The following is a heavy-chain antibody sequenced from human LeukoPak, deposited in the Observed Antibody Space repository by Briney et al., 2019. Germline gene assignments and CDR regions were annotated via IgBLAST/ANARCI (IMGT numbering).Heavy chain of an antibody. V-gene: IGHV3-74*01. CDR3: ARDLNCGGDCYPLYGMDV. Sequence: GGSLRLSCAASGFTFSSYWMHWVRQAPGKGLVWVSRIDIDGSRTNYADSVKGRFTISRDNAKNTLYLQMNSLRAEDTAVYYCARDLNCGGDCYPLYGMDVWGQGTTVTVSS. J-gene: IGHJ6*02. CDR2: IDIDGSRT. CDR1: GFTFSSYW. D-gene: IGHD2-21*02.